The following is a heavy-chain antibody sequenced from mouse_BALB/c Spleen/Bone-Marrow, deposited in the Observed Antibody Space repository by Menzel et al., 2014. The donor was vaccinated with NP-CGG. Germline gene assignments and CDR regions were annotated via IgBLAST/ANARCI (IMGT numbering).Heavy chain of an antibody. CDR2: IWGDGST. Sequence: VKLMESGPGLVSPSQRLSITCTVSGFSLTGYGVNWVRRPPGKGLEWLGMIWGDGSTDYNSALKSRLSISKDNSKSQVFLKMNSLQTDDTARYYCARELGHYAMDYWGQGTSVTVSS. V-gene: IGHV2-6-7*01. D-gene: IGHD4-1*01. CDR3: ARELGHYAMDY. J-gene: IGHJ4*01. CDR1: GFSLTGYG.